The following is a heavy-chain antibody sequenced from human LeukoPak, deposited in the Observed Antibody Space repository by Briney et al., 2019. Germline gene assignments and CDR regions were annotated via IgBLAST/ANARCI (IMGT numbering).Heavy chain of an antibody. CDR3: ARGGGRYGRFDY. V-gene: IGHV4-34*01. Sequence: SETLSLTCAVYGGSFSGYYWSWIRQPPGKGLEWIGEINHSGSTNYNPSLKSRVTISVDTSKNQFSLKLSSVTAADTAVYYCARGGGRYGRFDYWGQGTLVTVSS. D-gene: IGHD4-17*01. CDR1: GGSFSGYY. J-gene: IGHJ4*02. CDR2: INHSGST.